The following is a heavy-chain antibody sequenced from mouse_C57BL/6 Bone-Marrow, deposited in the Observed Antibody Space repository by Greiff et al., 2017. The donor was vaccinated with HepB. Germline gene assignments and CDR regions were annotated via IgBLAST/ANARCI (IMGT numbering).Heavy chain of an antibody. V-gene: IGHV5-2*03. CDR3: ARLGGLYYGYDGWYFDV. D-gene: IGHD2-2*01. Sequence: EVMLVESGGGLVQPGESLKLSCESNEYEFPSHDMSWVRKTPEKRLELVAAINSDGGSTYYPDTMERRFIISRDNTKKTLYLQMSSLRSEDTALYYCARLGGLYYGYDGWYFDVWGTGTTVTVSS. CDR2: INSDGGST. J-gene: IGHJ1*03. CDR1: EYEFPSHD.